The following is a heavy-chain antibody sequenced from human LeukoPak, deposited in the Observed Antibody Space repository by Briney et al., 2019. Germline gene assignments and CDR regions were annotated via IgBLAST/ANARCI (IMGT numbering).Heavy chain of an antibody. CDR2: ISSSSSYI. V-gene: IGHV3-21*01. CDR1: GFTVSSYS. Sequence: GGSLRLSCAASGFTVSSYSMNWVRQAPGKGLEWVSSISSSSSYIYYADSVKGRFTISRDNAKNSLYLQMNSLRAEDTAVYYCAREATLRGFDYWGQGTLVTVSS. J-gene: IGHJ4*02. CDR3: AREATLRGFDY.